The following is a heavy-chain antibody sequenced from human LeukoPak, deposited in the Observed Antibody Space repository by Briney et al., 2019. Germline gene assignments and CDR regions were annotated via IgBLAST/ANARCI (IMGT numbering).Heavy chain of an antibody. Sequence: SQTLSLTCTVSGGSISSGDYYWSWIRQPPGTGLEWIGYIYYSGSTYYNPSLKSRVTISVDTSENQFSLKLSSVTAADTAVYYCAGNLVATSSIDYWGQGTLVTVSS. CDR3: AGNLVATSSIDY. V-gene: IGHV4-30-4*08. CDR2: IYYSGST. CDR1: GGSISSGDYY. D-gene: IGHD5-12*01. J-gene: IGHJ4*02.